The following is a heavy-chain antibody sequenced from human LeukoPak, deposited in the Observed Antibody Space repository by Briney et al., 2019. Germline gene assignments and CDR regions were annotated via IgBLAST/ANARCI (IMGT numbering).Heavy chain of an antibody. CDR3: ARGPPNRKSLGRNPQNRFGP. V-gene: IGHV1-8*01. Sequence: GASVTVSCKASGYTFTSYDINWVRQATGQGLEWMGWMNPNSGNTGYAQKFQGRVTMTRNTSISTAYMELSSLRSEDTAVYYCARGPPNRKSLGRNPQNRFGPWGQGTLVTV. D-gene: IGHD1-14*01. CDR2: MNPNSGNT. CDR1: GYTFTSYD. J-gene: IGHJ5*02.